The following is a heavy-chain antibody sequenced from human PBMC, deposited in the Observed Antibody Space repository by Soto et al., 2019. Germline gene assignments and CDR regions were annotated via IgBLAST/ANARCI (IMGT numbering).Heavy chain of an antibody. CDR2: IKQDGSEK. Sequence: GGSLRLACAASGVSFSSDWMSWVRQAPGKGLEWVANIKQDGSEKYYVDSVKGRFTISRDNAKNSLYLQMNSLRAEDTAVYYCARANLYGDSRHLPLDIRGQRTIVTVSS. CDR1: GVSFSSDW. CDR3: ARANLYGDSRHLPLDI. D-gene: IGHD4-17*01. V-gene: IGHV3-7*01. J-gene: IGHJ3*02.